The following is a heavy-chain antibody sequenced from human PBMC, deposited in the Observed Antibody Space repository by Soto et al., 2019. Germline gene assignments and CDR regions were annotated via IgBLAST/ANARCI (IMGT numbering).Heavy chain of an antibody. CDR3: ARGTAMVLGTIRYFYAY. CDR1: GGSISSVGYY. Sequence: SETLSLTCTVSGGSISSVGYYWSWIRQHPGKGLEWIGYIYYSGSTYYNPSLKSRVTISVDTSKNQFSLKLSSVTAADTAVYYCARGTAMVLGTIRYFYAYWGQGTLVTVSS. D-gene: IGHD5-18*01. CDR2: IYYSGST. J-gene: IGHJ4*02. V-gene: IGHV4-31*03.